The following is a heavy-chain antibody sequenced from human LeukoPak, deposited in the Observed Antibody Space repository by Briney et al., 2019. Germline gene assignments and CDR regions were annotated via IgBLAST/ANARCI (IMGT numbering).Heavy chain of an antibody. V-gene: IGHV1-46*01. CDR1: GYTFTSHY. J-gene: IGHJ4*02. CDR2: INPSAGST. CDR3: AAPGASGFVGNFWSGPLDF. D-gene: IGHD3-3*01. Sequence: GASVKVSCRASGYTFTSHYMHWVRQAPGQGLEWMGIINPSAGSTSYPQKFQGRVTMTRDTSTSTVYMELSSLRSEDTAVYYCAAPGASGFVGNFWSGPLDFWGQGTLVTLSS.